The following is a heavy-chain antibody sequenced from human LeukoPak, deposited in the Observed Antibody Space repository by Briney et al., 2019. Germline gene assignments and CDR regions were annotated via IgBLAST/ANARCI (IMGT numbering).Heavy chain of an antibody. CDR2: IYYSGST. J-gene: IGHJ4*02. V-gene: IGHV4-31*03. Sequence: SETLSLTYTVSGGSISSGGYYWSWIRQHPGKGLEWIGYIYYSGSTYYNPSLKSRVTISVDTSKNQFSLKLSSVTAADTAVYYCAREFYKGYCSGGSCYGGYYFDYWGQGTLVTVSS. CDR3: AREFYKGYCSGGSCYGGYYFDY. D-gene: IGHD2-15*01. CDR1: GGSISSGGYY.